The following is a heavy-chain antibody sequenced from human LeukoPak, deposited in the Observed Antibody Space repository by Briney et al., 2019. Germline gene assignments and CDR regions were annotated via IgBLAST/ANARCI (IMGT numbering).Heavy chain of an antibody. Sequence: PSETLSLTCAIYGGSFSGYYWSWIRQPPGKGLEWIGEINHSGSTNYNPSLKSRVTISVDTSKNQFSLKLSSVTAADTAVYYCARGDGYYDSSGYLSHTFDYWGQGTLVTVSS. CDR2: INHSGST. V-gene: IGHV4-34*01. D-gene: IGHD3-22*01. CDR3: ARGDGYYDSSGYLSHTFDY. J-gene: IGHJ4*02. CDR1: GGSFSGYY.